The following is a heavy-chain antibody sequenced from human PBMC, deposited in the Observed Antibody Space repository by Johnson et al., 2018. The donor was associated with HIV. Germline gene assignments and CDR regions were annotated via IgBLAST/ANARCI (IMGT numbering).Heavy chain of an antibody. CDR3: AKDSNRWEQLAYAFDI. Sequence: QVQLVESGGGVVQPGRSLRLSCAASGFTFSSYGMHWVRQAPGKGLEWVAVIWYDGSNKYYADSVKGRFTISRDNSKNTLYLQMNSLRADDTAVYYCAKDSNRWEQLAYAFDIWCQGTMVTVSS. J-gene: IGHJ3*02. CDR1: GFTFSSYG. V-gene: IGHV3-33*06. CDR2: IWYDGSNK. D-gene: IGHD6-6*01.